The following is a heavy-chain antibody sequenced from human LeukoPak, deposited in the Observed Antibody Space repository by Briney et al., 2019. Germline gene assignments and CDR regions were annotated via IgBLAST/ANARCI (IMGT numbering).Heavy chain of an antibody. CDR3: ALSRGGYYDSRSPSWAFDI. D-gene: IGHD3-22*01. Sequence: SETLSLSCTVSGGSLSRYYWSGIRQPPGKGLEWIGYIYNSGSTNYNPSLKSRVTMSGDTSKNQFSLKLSSVTAADTAVYYCALSRGGYYDSRSPSWAFDIWGQGTMVTVSS. CDR2: IYNSGST. CDR1: GGSLSRYY. J-gene: IGHJ3*02. V-gene: IGHV4-59*01.